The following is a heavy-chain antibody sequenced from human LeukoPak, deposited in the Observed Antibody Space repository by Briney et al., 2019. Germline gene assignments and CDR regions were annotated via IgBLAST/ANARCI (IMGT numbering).Heavy chain of an antibody. D-gene: IGHD3-10*01. CDR3: VKIDGSGSYYPPDY. CDR2: ITVDGSNK. Sequence: GGSLSLSCAASGFTFSTYGRYWVRKGQGKGLGWVAVITVDGSNKTYVNSVKGRFTSSRDNSKNTLYLQMNSLRTEDKAGYYCVKIDGSGSYYPPDYWGQGTLVTVSS. J-gene: IGHJ4*02. V-gene: IGHV3-30*18. CDR1: GFTFSTYG.